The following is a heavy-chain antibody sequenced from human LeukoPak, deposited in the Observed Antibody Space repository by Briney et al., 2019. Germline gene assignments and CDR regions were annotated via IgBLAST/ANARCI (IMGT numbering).Heavy chain of an antibody. J-gene: IGHJ4*02. CDR1: GFTFTSYA. Sequence: PGGSLRLSCAASGFTFTSYAMSWVRQTPGKGLEWVSFISDSGAGDSTYYADSVRGRFTISRDSSKSTLYLQMNSLRAEDTAVYYCTRVSTTGVGGRGYFDQWGQGTQVTVSS. V-gene: IGHV3-23*01. CDR2: ISDSGAGDST. CDR3: TRVSTTGVGGRGYFDQ. D-gene: IGHD1-1*01.